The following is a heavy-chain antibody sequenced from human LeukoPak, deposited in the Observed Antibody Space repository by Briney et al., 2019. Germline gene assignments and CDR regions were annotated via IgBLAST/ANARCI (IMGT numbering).Heavy chain of an antibody. D-gene: IGHD2-8*01. CDR3: ASLPNYYYYYMDV. V-gene: IGHV4-39*01. J-gene: IGHJ6*03. CDR1: GGSISSSSYY. CDR2: IYYSGST. Sequence: PSETLSLTCTVSGGSISSSSYYWGWIRQPPGKGLEWIGSIYYSGSTYYNPSLKSRVTISVDTSKNQFSLKLSSVTAADTAVYYCASLPNYYYYYMDVWGKGTTVTISS.